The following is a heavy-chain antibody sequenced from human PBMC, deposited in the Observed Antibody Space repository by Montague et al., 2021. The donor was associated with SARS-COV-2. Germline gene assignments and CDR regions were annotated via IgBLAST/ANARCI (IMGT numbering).Heavy chain of an antibody. CDR2: IYYSGST. CDR1: GGSISSSSYY. D-gene: IGHD5-24*01. V-gene: IGHV4-39*01. J-gene: IGHJ4*02. CDR3: ARQGRDGYNTYYFDY. Sequence: SETLSLTCTASGGSISSSSYYWGWIRQPPGKGLEWIGSIYYSGSTYYNPSLKSRVTISVDTSKNQFSLKLSSVTAADTAVYYCARQGRDGYNTYYFDYWGQGTLVTVSS.